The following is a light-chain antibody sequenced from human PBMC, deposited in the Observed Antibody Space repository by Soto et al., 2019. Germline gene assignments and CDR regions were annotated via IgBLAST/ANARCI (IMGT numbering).Light chain of an antibody. CDR3: AVWDQSLTGWV. V-gene: IGLV1-47*01. Sequence: QSALTQPPSASGSPGQSVTISCTGTSSDVGGYKYVYWYQHLPGTAPKLLIFRDGQRPSGVPARFFGSKSGTSASLAITGLRSEDEADYYCAVWDQSLTGWVFGGGTKLTVL. CDR2: RDG. J-gene: IGLJ3*02. CDR1: SSDVGGYKY.